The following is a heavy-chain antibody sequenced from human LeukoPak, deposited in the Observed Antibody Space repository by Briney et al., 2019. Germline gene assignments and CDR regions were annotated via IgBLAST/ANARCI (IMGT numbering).Heavy chain of an antibody. V-gene: IGHV1-69*04. D-gene: IGHD1-26*01. CDR1: GGTFSSYA. J-gene: IGHJ4*02. Sequence: ASVKVSFKASGGTFSSYAISWVRQAPGQGLEWMGRIIPILGIANYAQKFQGRVTITADKSTSTAYMELSSLRSEDTAVYYCASRDSGSYSGFDYWGQGTLVTVSS. CDR3: ASRDSGSYSGFDY. CDR2: IIPILGIA.